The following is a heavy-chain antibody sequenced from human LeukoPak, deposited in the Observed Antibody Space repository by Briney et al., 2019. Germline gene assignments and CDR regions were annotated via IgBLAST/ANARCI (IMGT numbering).Heavy chain of an antibody. CDR2: IIPIFGTA. Sequence: ASVKVSCKASGGTFSSYAISWVRQAPGQGLEWMGRIIPIFGTANYAQKFQGRVTITTDESTSTAYMELSSLRSEDTAVYYCARDQSPYSSGDYWGQGTPVTVSS. CDR1: GGTFSSYA. D-gene: IGHD3-22*01. V-gene: IGHV1-69*05. CDR3: ARDQSPYSSGDY. J-gene: IGHJ4*02.